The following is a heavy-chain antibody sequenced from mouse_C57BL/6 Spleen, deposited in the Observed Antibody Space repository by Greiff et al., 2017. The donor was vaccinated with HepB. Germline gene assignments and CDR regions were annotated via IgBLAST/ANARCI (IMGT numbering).Heavy chain of an antibody. Sequence: VQLVESGAELVRPGTSVKVSCKASGYAFTNYLIEWVKQRPGQGLEWIGVINPGSGGTNYNEKFKGKATLTADKSSSTAYMQLSSLTSEDSAVYFCARWGYYYGSSYEYYFDYWGQGTTLTVSS. V-gene: IGHV1-54*01. CDR3: ARWGYYYGSSYEYYFDY. CDR1: GYAFTNYL. J-gene: IGHJ2*01. D-gene: IGHD1-1*01. CDR2: INPGSGGT.